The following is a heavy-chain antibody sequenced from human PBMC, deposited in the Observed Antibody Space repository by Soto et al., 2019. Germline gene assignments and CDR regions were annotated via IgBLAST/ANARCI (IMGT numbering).Heavy chain of an antibody. D-gene: IGHD1-26*01. CDR2: IYYSGST. J-gene: IGHJ5*02. CDR1: GGSISSGGYY. CDR3: ARCSEWELRGRSNWFDP. Sequence: QVQLQESGPGLVKPSQTLSLTCTVSGGSISSGGYYWSWIRQHPGKGLEWIGYIYYSGSTYYNPSPKSRVTISVDTSKNQFSLKLSSVTAADTAVYYCARCSEWELRGRSNWFDPWGQGTLVTVSS. V-gene: IGHV4-31*03.